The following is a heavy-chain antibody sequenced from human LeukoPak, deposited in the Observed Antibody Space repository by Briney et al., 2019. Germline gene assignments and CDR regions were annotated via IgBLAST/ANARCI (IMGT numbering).Heavy chain of an antibody. D-gene: IGHD3-22*01. CDR2: IIPILGIA. CDR3: ARLPTYYYDSSGYYRDY. Sequence: SVKVSCKASGGTFSSYAISWVRQAPGQGLEWMGRIIPILGIANYAQKFQGRVTITADKSTSTAYMELSSLRSEDTAVYYCARLPTYYYDSSGYYRDYWGQGTLVTVSS. V-gene: IGHV1-69*04. J-gene: IGHJ4*02. CDR1: GGTFSSYA.